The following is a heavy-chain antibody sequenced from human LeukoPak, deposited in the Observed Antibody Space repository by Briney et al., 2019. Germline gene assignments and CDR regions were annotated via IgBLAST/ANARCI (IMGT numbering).Heavy chain of an antibody. V-gene: IGHV3-48*02. J-gene: IGHJ4*02. CDR3: ARDSRGYGYGFFDY. D-gene: IGHD5-18*01. CDR2: ISSSGSPI. CDR1: AFPFSSYS. Sequence: GGSLRLSCAASAFPFSSYSMNWVRQAPGKGLEWVSYISSSGSPIFYADSVKGRFSITRDNVKNSLYLEMNSLRDEDSAVYYCARDSRGYGYGFFDYWGLGTLVTVSS.